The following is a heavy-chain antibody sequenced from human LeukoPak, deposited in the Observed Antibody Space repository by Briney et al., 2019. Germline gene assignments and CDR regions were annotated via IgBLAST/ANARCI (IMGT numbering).Heavy chain of an antibody. CDR2: IYSGGST. J-gene: IGHJ3*02. V-gene: IGHV3-66*01. Sequence: PGGSLRLSCAASGFTVSSNYMSWVRQAPGKGLEWVSVIYSGGSTYYADSVKGRFTISRDNSKNTLYLQMNSLRAEDTAVYYCARDFGDISSGWYRGAFDIWGQGTMVTVSS. CDR3: ARDFGDISSGWYRGAFDI. D-gene: IGHD6-19*01. CDR1: GFTVSSNY.